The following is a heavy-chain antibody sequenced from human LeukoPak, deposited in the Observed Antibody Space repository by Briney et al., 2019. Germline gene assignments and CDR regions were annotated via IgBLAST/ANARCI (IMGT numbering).Heavy chain of an antibody. D-gene: IGHD5-12*01. Sequence: PGGSLRLSCAASGFTFSTYAMSWVRQAPGKGLEWVSGITNTGGVTLYADSVKGRLTVSRDNSKNTLYLHMNSLRADDTAVYYCAKSYNGYESKPDYWGQGTLVTVSS. CDR3: AKSYNGYESKPDY. V-gene: IGHV3-23*05. CDR2: ITNTGGVT. CDR1: GFTFSTYA. J-gene: IGHJ4*02.